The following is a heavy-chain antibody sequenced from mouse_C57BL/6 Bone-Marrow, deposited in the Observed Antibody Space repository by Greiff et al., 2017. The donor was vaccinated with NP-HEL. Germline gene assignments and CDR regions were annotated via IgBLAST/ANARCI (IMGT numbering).Heavy chain of an antibody. D-gene: IGHD1-1*01. Sequence: VQLQQPGAELVKPGASVKLSCKASGYTFTSYWMQWVKQRPGQGLEWIGEIDPSDSYTNYNQKFKGKATLTVDTSSSTAYMPLSSLTSEDSAVYYCARANYGSSYEAMDYWGQGTSVTVSS. V-gene: IGHV1-50*01. CDR3: ARANYGSSYEAMDY. CDR2: IDPSDSYT. J-gene: IGHJ4*01. CDR1: GYTFTSYW.